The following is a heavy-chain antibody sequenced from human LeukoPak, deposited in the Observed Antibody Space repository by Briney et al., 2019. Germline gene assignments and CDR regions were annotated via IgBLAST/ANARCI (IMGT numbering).Heavy chain of an antibody. CDR3: ARHYSYGSGSYSIRPYWYFDL. CDR1: GGSIRSNY. J-gene: IGHJ2*01. V-gene: IGHV4-59*08. D-gene: IGHD3-10*01. Sequence: SETLSLTCTVSGGSIRSNYWSWIRQPPGKGLEWIGYIYNSGSTIYNPSLKSRVTISMDTSKNQFSLKLSSVTAADTAVYYCARHYSYGSGSYSIRPYWYFDLWGRGTLVSVSS. CDR2: IYNSGST.